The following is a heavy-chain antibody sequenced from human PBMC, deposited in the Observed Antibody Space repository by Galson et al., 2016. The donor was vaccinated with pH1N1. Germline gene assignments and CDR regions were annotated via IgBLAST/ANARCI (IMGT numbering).Heavy chain of an antibody. CDR3: AKDGHYSGSYLRAQHFQH. CDR2: ISWNSATI. V-gene: IGHV3-9*01. Sequence: SLRLSCAASGFTFDDYAMHWVRQTPGKGLEWVSGISWNSATIDYADSVKGRFTISRDNAKNSLYLQMNSLRPEDTALYYCAKDGHYSGSYLRAQHFQHWGQGTLVTVPS. J-gene: IGHJ1*01. D-gene: IGHD1-26*01. CDR1: GFTFDDYA.